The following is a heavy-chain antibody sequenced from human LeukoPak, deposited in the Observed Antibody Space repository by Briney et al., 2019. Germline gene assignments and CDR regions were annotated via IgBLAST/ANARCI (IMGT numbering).Heavy chain of an antibody. CDR2: IHHLGTT. D-gene: IGHD2-21*01. J-gene: IGHJ4*02. CDR1: GASLSSSNW. Sequence: SGTLSLTCTVSGASLSSSNWWSWVRQFPEKGLEWIGEIHHLGTTNYNPSLKSRVIMSVDTSKDQFSLKLSSVTAADTAVYYCARDLGDREDYWGQGTLVTVSS. CDR3: ARDLGDREDY. V-gene: IGHV4-4*02.